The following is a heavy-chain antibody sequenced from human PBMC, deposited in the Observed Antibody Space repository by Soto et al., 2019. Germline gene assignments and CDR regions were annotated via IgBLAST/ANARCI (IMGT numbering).Heavy chain of an antibody. V-gene: IGHV1-2*02. CDR3: ARESGSGSYSHDP. CDR2: INPNSGGT. J-gene: IGHJ5*02. CDR1: GYGITGYY. D-gene: IGHD3-10*01. Sequence: GASVKASCKASGYGITGYYMHWAQQPPGQGLEWMGWINPNSGGTNYAQKFQGRVTMTRDTSISTAYMELSRLRSDDTAVYYCARESGSGSYSHDPWGQGTLVTVSS.